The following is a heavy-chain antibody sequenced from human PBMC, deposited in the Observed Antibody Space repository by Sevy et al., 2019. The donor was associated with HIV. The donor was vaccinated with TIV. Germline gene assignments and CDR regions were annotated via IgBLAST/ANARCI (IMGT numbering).Heavy chain of an antibody. CDR3: ASVGLGDCSGTNCSPNDY. Sequence: GGSLRLSCAASGFSISGYTMNWVRQAPGKGLEWVSSISSGSSFIYYADSLKGRFTISRDNARNLLYLQMNSLRVEDTDVYYCASVGLGDCSGTNCSPNDYWGQGTLVTVSS. J-gene: IGHJ4*02. V-gene: IGHV3-21*01. CDR1: GFSISGYT. CDR2: ISSGSSFI. D-gene: IGHD2-2*01.